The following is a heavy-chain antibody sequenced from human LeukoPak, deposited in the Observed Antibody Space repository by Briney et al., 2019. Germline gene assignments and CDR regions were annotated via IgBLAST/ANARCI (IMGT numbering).Heavy chain of an antibody. Sequence: GGSLRLSCAASGFTFSNYWMSWVRQAPGKGLEWVANIRQDGSEKYYADSVKGRFTISRDSAKNSLYLQMNSLRAEDTAVYYCARGSFEYFQHWGQGTLVTVSS. CDR1: GFTFSNYW. CDR3: ARGSFEYFQH. CDR2: IRQDGSEK. V-gene: IGHV3-7*01. D-gene: IGHD3-16*02. J-gene: IGHJ1*01.